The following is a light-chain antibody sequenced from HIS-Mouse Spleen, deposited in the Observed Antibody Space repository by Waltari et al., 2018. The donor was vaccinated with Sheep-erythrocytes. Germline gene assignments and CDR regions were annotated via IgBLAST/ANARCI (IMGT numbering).Light chain of an antibody. J-gene: IGLJ3*02. Sequence: QSALTQPASVSGSPGQSITISCTGTSSDVGMYNLVSWYQQHPGKAPKLMVYEGSKRPSGVSNRFSGSKSGSTASLTISGLQAEDEADYYCCSYAGSSTPWVFGGGTKLTVL. CDR2: EGS. V-gene: IGLV2-23*01. CDR3: CSYAGSSTPWV. CDR1: SSDVGMYNL.